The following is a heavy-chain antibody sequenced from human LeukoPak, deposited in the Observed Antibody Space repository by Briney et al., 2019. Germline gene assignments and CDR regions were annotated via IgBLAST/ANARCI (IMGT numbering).Heavy chain of an antibody. V-gene: IGHV4-39*01. CDR3: ARHEQQLVWVDYYYYMDV. D-gene: IGHD6-6*01. CDR1: GGSISSSSYY. Sequence: KPSETLSLTCTVSGGSISSSSYYWGWIRQPPGKGLEWIGSIYYSGSTYYNPSLKSRVTISVDTSKNQFSLKLSSVTAADTAVYYCARHEQQLVWVDYYYYMDVWGKGTTVTV. CDR2: IYYSGST. J-gene: IGHJ6*03.